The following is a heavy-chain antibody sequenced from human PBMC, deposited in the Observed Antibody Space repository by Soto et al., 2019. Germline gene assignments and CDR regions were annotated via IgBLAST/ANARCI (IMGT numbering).Heavy chain of an antibody. CDR2: ISSSGSTI. Sequence: PVGSLRLSCAASGFTFSSYEMNWVRQAPGKGLEWVSYISSSGSTIYYADSVKGRFTISRDNAKNSLYLQMNSLRAEDTAVYYCARVGSSGWYYFDYWGQGTLVTVSS. CDR1: GFTFSSYE. CDR3: ARVGSSGWYYFDY. D-gene: IGHD6-19*01. V-gene: IGHV3-48*03. J-gene: IGHJ4*02.